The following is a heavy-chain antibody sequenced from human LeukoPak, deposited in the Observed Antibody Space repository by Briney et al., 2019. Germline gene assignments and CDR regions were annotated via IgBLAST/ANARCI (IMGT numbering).Heavy chain of an antibody. CDR2: ISYDGSNK. Sequence: GGSLRLSCAASGFTFSSYAMHWVRQAPGKGLEWVAVISYDGSNKYYADSVKGRFTISRENAKNSLYLQMNSLRAGDTAVYYCARGVGDPGHWYFDLWGRGTLVTVSS. CDR3: ARGVGDPGHWYFDL. V-gene: IGHV3-30*14. J-gene: IGHJ2*01. D-gene: IGHD2-21*02. CDR1: GFTFSSYA.